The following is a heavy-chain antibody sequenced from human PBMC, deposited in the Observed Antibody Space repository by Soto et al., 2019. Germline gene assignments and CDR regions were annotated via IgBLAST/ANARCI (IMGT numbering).Heavy chain of an antibody. CDR3: ARAGHRWSGYYFFRNSGVDSSYGMDV. CDR1: GFTFSSYS. CDR2: ISSSSSTI. Sequence: GGSLRLSCAASGFTFSSYSMNWVRQAPGKGLEWVSYISSSSSTIYYADSVKGRFTISRDNAKNSLYLQMNSLRDEDTAVYYCARAGHRWSGYYFFRNSGVDSSYGMDVWGQGTTVTVSS. V-gene: IGHV3-48*02. J-gene: IGHJ6*02. D-gene: IGHD3-3*01.